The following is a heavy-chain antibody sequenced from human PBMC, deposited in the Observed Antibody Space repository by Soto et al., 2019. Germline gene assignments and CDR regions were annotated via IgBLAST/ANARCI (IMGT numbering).Heavy chain of an antibody. CDR3: AREFFWRSSSSPTYYYYLDV. V-gene: IGHV4-59*02. D-gene: IGHD6-6*01. CDR1: RSAVSGYQ. Sequence: SGSLWLTCTVGRSAVSGYQWTWIRQSPGKGLEGIGYIYYNGTTDYSPSLKSRVTISVSTSKRQFSLRLTSVTAADTAVYYCAREFFWRSSSSPTYYYYLDVWGKGTTVTVSS. J-gene: IGHJ6*03. CDR2: IYYNGTT.